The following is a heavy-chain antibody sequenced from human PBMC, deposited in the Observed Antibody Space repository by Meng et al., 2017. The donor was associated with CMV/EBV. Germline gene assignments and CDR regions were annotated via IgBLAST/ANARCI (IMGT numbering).Heavy chain of an antibody. V-gene: IGHV6-1*01. Sequence: WSWIRQSPLRGLEWLGRTYYWSKWYNDYAVSVKSRITVNTGTSKNQFSLQLNSVTPEDTTVYYCARSYYDYVWGSYRTNSYYYGMDVWGQGTTVTVSS. CDR2: TYYWSKWYN. J-gene: IGHJ6*02. D-gene: IGHD3-16*02. CDR3: ARSYYDYVWGSYRTNSYYYGMDV.